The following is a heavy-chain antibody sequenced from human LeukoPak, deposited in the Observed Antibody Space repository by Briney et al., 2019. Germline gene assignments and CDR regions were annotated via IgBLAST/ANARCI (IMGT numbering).Heavy chain of an antibody. CDR1: GXTFSIHG. Sequence: PGGSLRLSCAASGXTFSIHGMIWVRQAPGKGLEWVSGISGSGGSTYYADSVKGRFTISRDNSKKTLYLQMNSLRAEDTAVYYCAKDPGTNHWYLDLWGRGTLVTVSS. CDR2: ISGSGGST. V-gene: IGHV3-23*01. J-gene: IGHJ2*01. D-gene: IGHD1-1*01. CDR3: AKDPGTNHWYLDL.